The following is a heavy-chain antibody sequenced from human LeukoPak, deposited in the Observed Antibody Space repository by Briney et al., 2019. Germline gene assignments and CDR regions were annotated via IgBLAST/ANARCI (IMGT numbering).Heavy chain of an antibody. Sequence: GASVKVSCKASGYTFTAYYMHWLRQAPGQGLEWMGWIDPRSGGTNYAQNFQGRVTMTRDTSISTAYMEVSRLRYDDTAVYYCARDSGRPTGNYWYFDLWGRGTLVTASS. CDR1: GYTFTAYY. D-gene: IGHD2-8*02. CDR3: ARDSGRPTGNYWYFDL. J-gene: IGHJ2*01. V-gene: IGHV1-2*02. CDR2: IDPRSGGT.